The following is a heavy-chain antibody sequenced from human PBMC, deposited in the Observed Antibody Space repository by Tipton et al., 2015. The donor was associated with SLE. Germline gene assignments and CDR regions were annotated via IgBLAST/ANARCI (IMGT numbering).Heavy chain of an antibody. CDR2: IKQDGSEK. J-gene: IGHJ4*02. CDR1: GFTFSSYW. Sequence: SLRLSCAVSGFTFSSYWMSWVRQAPGKGLEWVANIKQDGSEKYYVDSVKGRFTISRDNAKNSLYLQMNSLRAEDTAVYYCAKDPEDYFDCWGPGTLVTVSS. CDR3: AKDPEDYFDC. V-gene: IGHV3-7*01.